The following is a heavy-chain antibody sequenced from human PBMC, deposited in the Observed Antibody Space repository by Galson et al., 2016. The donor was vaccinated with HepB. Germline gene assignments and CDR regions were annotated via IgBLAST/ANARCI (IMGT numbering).Heavy chain of an antibody. CDR1: GFTFSTYG. Sequence: SLRLSCAASGFTFSTYGMHWVRQAPGKGLEWVAILWNDGTTKHYADSAKGRFTISRDNSQNTLYLQMDSLRAADTAVYYCARDANWNKIYYYYVMDVWGQGTTVTVSS. D-gene: IGHD1/OR15-1a*01. V-gene: IGHV3-33*01. CDR2: LWNDGTTK. J-gene: IGHJ6*02. CDR3: ARDANWNKIYYYYVMDV.